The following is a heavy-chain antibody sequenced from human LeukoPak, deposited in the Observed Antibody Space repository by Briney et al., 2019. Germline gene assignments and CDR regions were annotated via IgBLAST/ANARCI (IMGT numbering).Heavy chain of an antibody. CDR3: SRLRGYSYGYADY. CDR1: GFTFSSYS. J-gene: IGHJ4*02. CDR2: ISSSASTI. Sequence: GGSLRLSCAASGFTFSSYSMNWVRQAPGKGLEWVSYISSSASTIDYADSVKGRFTISRDNAKNSLYLQMNSLRAEDTAVYYCSRLRGYSYGYADYWGQGTLVTVSS. D-gene: IGHD5-18*01. V-gene: IGHV3-48*04.